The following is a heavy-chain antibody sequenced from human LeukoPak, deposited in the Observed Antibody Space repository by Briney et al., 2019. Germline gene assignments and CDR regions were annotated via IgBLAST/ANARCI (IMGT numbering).Heavy chain of an antibody. D-gene: IGHD6-19*01. CDR1: GYTFTIYA. J-gene: IGHJ4*02. Sequence: GASVTVSCTASGYTFTIYAMHWVRQAPGQRLEWMGWINAGNGNTKYSQEFQGRVTITRDTSASTAYMELSSLRSEDMAVYYCARGSRSGWPFDYWGQGTLVTVSS. V-gene: IGHV1-3*03. CDR3: ARGSRSGWPFDY. CDR2: INAGNGNT.